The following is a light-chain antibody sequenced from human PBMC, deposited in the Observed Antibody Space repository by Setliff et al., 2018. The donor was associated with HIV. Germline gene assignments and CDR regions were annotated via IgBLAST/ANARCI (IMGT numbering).Light chain of an antibody. CDR2: EVT. V-gene: IGLV2-14*01. J-gene: IGLJ1*01. CDR1: SSDVGGYSY. CDR3: SSYTSSNTSYV. Sequence: QSALAQPASVSGSPGQSTTISCTGTSSDVGGYSYVSWYQQHPGKAPKLIIYEVTNRPSGVSNRFSGSKSGNTASLTISGLQAEDEADYYCSSYTSSNTSYVFGAGTKVTVL.